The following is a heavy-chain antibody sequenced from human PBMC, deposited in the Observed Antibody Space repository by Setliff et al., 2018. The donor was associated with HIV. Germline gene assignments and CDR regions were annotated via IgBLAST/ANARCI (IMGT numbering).Heavy chain of an antibody. V-gene: IGHV1-69*05. CDR1: GDTFNNCA. CDR2: SIPLFGTT. CDR3: ARSTLPRAFDI. Sequence: SVKVSCKASGDTFNNCAVTWVRQAPGQGLEWMGGSIPLFGTTNYAQKFQGRVTLTTDESTSTAYMELSSLRSEDTAVYYCARSTLPRAFDIWGQGTMVTVSS. J-gene: IGHJ3*02.